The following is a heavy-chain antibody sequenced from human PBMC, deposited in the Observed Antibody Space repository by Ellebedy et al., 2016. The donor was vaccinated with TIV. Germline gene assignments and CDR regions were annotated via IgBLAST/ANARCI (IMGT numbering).Heavy chain of an antibody. CDR3: AKDRDDSSGYFSQFDY. CDR1: GFSFDDYA. J-gene: IGHJ4*02. D-gene: IGHD3-22*01. Sequence: GESLKISXAASGFSFDDYAMHWVRQAPGKGLEWVSGISWNSGSIGYADSVKGRFTISRDNAKNSLYLQMNSLRAEDTALYYCAKDRDDSSGYFSQFDYWGQGTLVTVSS. V-gene: IGHV3-9*01. CDR2: ISWNSGSI.